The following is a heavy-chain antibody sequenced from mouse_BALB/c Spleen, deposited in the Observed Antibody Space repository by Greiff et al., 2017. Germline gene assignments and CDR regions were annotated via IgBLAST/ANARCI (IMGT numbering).Heavy chain of an antibody. CDR1: GFNIKDTY. CDR2: IDPANGNT. V-gene: IGHV14-3*02. D-gene: IGHD1-1*01. J-gene: IGHJ2*01. CDR3: ARLRLLAPLFDY. Sequence: EVQLQQSGAELVKPGASVKLSCTASGFNIKDTYMHWVKQRPEQGLEWIGRIDPANGNTKYDPKFQGKATITADTSSNTAYLQLSSLTSEDTAVYYCARLRLLAPLFDYWGQGTTLTVSS.